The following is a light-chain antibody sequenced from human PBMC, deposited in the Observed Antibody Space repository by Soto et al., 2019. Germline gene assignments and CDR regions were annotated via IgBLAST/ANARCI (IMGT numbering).Light chain of an antibody. J-gene: IGKJ5*01. V-gene: IGKV3-15*01. CDR1: QSVSSK. CDR2: DAS. Sequence: EILMTQSPSTLTVSAGERATLSCRASQSVSSKLAWYQQKPGQAPRLLIYDASTRATGIPARLSGGGSGTDFTLTISRLEPEDFAVYYCQQYGTPITFGQGTRLEIK. CDR3: QQYGTPIT.